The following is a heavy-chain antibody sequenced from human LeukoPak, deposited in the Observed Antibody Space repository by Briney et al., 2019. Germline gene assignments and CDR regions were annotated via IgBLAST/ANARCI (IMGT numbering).Heavy chain of an antibody. V-gene: IGHV3-30*02. J-gene: IGHJ4*02. D-gene: IGHD3-10*01. CDR1: GFTFSSYG. Sequence: GGSLRLSCAASGFTFSSYGMRWVRQAPGRGLEWVAFRRYDVSNKYYADSLKGRFTISSDNSKNTLYLQMNSLRAEDTAVYYCLRFGELLQFDYWGQGTLVTVSS. CDR3: LRFGELLQFDY. CDR2: RRYDVSNK.